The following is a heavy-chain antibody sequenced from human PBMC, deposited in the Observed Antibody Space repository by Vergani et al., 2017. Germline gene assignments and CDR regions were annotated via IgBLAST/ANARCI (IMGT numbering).Heavy chain of an antibody. CDR1: GFSFGDYA. J-gene: IGHJ3*01. CDR3: ARDGGEYDKDALDV. D-gene: IGHD2-21*01. V-gene: IGHV4-38-2*02. CDR2: IYYSENK. Sequence: VQVVETGGGLVQPGGSLRLSCAASGFSFGDYAMTWVRQAPGKGLEWIGSIYYSENKFYNPSLESRVTLSIDTTKNQFSLKLKSVTAADTAVYYCARDGGEYDKDALDVWGQGTKVTVTS.